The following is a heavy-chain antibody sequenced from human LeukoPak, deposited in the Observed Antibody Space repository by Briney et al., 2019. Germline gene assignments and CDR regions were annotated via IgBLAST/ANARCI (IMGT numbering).Heavy chain of an antibody. J-gene: IGHJ4*02. V-gene: IGHV3-23*01. CDR3: ARDYADYVGYFFFDY. Sequence: GGSLRLSCAASGFTFNNYAMNWVRQAPGKGLEWVSSISGGGETTYYADSAKGRFTISRGNFQNTSYLQMNSLRAEDAAVYYCARDYADYVGYFFFDYWGQGTLVTVSS. CDR2: ISGGGETT. D-gene: IGHD4-17*01. CDR1: GFTFNNYA.